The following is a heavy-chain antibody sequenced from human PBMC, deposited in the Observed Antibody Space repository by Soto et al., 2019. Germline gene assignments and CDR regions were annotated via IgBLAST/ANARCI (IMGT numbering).Heavy chain of an antibody. CDR2: ISAYNGNT. J-gene: IGHJ5*02. CDR3: ARMSSYGDYDNWFDP. Sequence: VASVKVSCKASGYTFTSYGISWVRQAPGQGLEWMGWISAYNGNTNYAQKLQGRVTMTTDTSTSTAYMELRSLRSDDTAVYYCARMSSYGDYDNWFDPWGQGTLVTVSS. V-gene: IGHV1-18*01. D-gene: IGHD4-17*01. CDR1: GYTFTSYG.